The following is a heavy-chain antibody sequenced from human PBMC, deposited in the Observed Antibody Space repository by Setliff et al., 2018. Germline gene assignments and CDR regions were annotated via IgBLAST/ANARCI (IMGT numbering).Heavy chain of an antibody. V-gene: IGHV4-4*07. CDR3: AASRAYTGAVEEWFLPKTFDF. CDR1: GDSISNYY. D-gene: IGHD3-10*01. Sequence: SETLSLTCTVSGDSISNYYWNWIRQPAGKGLEWFGRIYVTESTKYNPSLKSRVTLSIDTSKNQFSLKLSSVTAADAALYYCAASRAYTGAVEEWFLPKTFDFWGQGSLVTVSS. CDR2: IYVTEST. J-gene: IGHJ4*02.